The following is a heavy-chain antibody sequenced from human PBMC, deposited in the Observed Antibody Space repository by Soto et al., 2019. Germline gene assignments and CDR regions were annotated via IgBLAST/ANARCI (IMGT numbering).Heavy chain of an antibody. CDR3: ATDTSDYGDLYYYYGMDV. CDR1: GGSISSGGYY. Sequence: QVQLQESCTGLVKPSQTLSLTCTVSGGSISSGGYYWSWIRQHPGKGLEWIGYIYYSGSTYDNPSLKSRVTISVDTSKNQFSLKLSSVTAADTAVYYCATDTSDYGDLYYYYGMDVWGQGTTVTVSS. D-gene: IGHD4-17*01. V-gene: IGHV4-31*03. J-gene: IGHJ6*02. CDR2: IYYSGST.